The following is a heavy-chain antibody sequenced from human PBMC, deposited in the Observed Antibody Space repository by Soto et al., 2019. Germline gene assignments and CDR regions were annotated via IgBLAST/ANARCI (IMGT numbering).Heavy chain of an antibody. D-gene: IGHD6-6*01. V-gene: IGHV4-39*01. CDR1: GGSISSSSYY. CDR2: IYYSGST. CDR3: ARISSSSSGASDY. J-gene: IGHJ4*02. Sequence: SETLSLTCTVSGGSISSSSYYWGWIRQPPGKGLEWIGSIYYSGSTYYNPSLKSRVTISVDTSKNQFSLKLSSVTAADTAVYYCARISSSSSGASDYWGQGTLVTVSS.